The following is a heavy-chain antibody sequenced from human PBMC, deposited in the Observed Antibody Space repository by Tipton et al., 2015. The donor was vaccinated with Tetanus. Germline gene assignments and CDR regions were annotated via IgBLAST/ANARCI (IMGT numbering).Heavy chain of an antibody. CDR3: AKSDRVTRTXWYXHD. J-gene: IGHJ4*02. D-gene: IGHD2-2*01. CDR2: IYYSGNS. V-gene: IGHV4-30-4*01. Sequence: TLSLTCTVSGGSFRSGDHYWSWIRQPPGKGLEWIGYIYYSGNSDYNPSLKSRVTLSVDTSNNQFSLKLNSVTAADTAVYYCAKSDRVTRTXWYXHDWGXGTLVTXSX. CDR1: GGSFRSGDHY.